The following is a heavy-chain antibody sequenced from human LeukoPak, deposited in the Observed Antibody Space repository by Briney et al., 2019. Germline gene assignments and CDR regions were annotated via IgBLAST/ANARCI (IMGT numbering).Heavy chain of an antibody. CDR2: IYHSGST. CDR3: ARVYPDYYYGMDV. Sequence: SETLSLTCAVSGGSISSGGYSWSWTRQPPGKGLEWIGYIYHSGSTYYNPSLKSRVTISVDRSKNQFSLKLSSVTAADTAVYYCARVYPDYYYGMDVWGQGTTVTVSS. J-gene: IGHJ6*02. V-gene: IGHV4-30-2*01. CDR1: GGSISSGGYS.